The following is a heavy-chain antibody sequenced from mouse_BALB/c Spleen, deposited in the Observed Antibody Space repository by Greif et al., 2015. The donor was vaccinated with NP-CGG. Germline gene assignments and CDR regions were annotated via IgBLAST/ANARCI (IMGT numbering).Heavy chain of an antibody. Sequence: EVQLVESGGGLVQPGGSLRLSCAPSGFTFSDFYMEWVRQPPGKRLERIAASRNKANDYTTEYSASVKGRFIVSRDTSQSILYLQMNALRAEDTAIYYCARDYYGSCDYWGQGTTLTVSS. CDR3: ARDYYGSCDY. D-gene: IGHD1-1*01. V-gene: IGHV7-1*02. J-gene: IGHJ2*01. CDR2: SRNKANDYTT. CDR1: GFTFSDFY.